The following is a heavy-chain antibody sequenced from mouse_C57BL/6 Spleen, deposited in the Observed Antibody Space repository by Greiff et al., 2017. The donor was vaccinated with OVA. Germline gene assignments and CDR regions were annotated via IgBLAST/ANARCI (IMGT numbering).Heavy chain of an antibody. Sequence: VQLQQPGAELVMPGASVKLSCKASGYTFTSYWMHWVKQRPGQGLEWIGEIDPSDSYTNYNQKFKGKSTLTVDKSSSTAYMQLSSLTSEDSAVYYCARSGNSFYAMDYWGQGTSVTVSS. J-gene: IGHJ4*01. V-gene: IGHV1-69*01. D-gene: IGHD1-3*01. CDR2: IDPSDSYT. CDR1: GYTFTSYW. CDR3: ARSGNSFYAMDY.